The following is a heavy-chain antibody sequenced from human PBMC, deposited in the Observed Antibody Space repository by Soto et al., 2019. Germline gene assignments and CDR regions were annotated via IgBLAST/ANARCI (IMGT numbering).Heavy chain of an antibody. CDR2: INAGNGNT. CDR3: ASEYCGGDCYSAARYGMDV. CDR1: GYTFTSYA. Sequence: QVQLVQSGAEVKKPGASVKVSCKASGYTFTSYAMHWVRQAPGQRLEWMGWINAGNGNTKYSQKFQGRVTITRDTSAGTAYMGLSSRRSEDTAVYYCASEYCGGDCYSAARYGMDVWGQGTTVTVSS. D-gene: IGHD2-21*02. J-gene: IGHJ6*02. V-gene: IGHV1-3*01.